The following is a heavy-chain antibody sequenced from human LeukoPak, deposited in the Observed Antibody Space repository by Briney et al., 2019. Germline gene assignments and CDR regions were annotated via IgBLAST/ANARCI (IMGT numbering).Heavy chain of an antibody. CDR3: ASVDYGSGSYPHQH. V-gene: IGHV4-34*01. J-gene: IGHJ1*01. CDR2: INHSGST. Sequence: SETLSLTCAVYGESFSGYYWSWIRQPPGKGLEWIGEINHSGSTNYNPSLKSRVTISVDTSKNQFSLKLSSVTAADTAVYYCASVDYGSGSYPHQHWGQGTLVTVSS. CDR1: GESFSGYY. D-gene: IGHD3-10*01.